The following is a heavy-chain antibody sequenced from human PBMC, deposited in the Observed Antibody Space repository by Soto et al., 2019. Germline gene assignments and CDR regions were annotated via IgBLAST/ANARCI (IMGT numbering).Heavy chain of an antibody. V-gene: IGHV4-59*01. D-gene: IGHD6-13*01. CDR3: ARAVYSSSRIFLRSTREAYGMDV. CDR1: GGSISSYY. J-gene: IGHJ6*02. Sequence: TLSLTCTVSGGSISSYYWSWIRQPPGKGLEWIGYIYYSGSTNYNPSLKSRVTISVDTSKNQFSLKLSSVTAADTAVYYCARAVYSSSRIFLRSTREAYGMDVWGQGTTVTVSS. CDR2: IYYSGST.